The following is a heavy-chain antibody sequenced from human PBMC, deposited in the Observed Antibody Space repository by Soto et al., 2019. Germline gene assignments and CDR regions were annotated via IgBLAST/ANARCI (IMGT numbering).Heavy chain of an antibody. CDR2: VSVGGGST. Sequence: GGSLRLSCAASGFTFSSYGLSWVRQASGKGLEWVSTVSVGGGSTYYADSVKGRFTISRDNSKNTLYLQMNNLRAEDTALYYCAKNRFSSGYCGGVSCYYPWDWGQGTLVTVSS. V-gene: IGHV3-23*01. CDR3: AKNRFSSGYCGGVSCYYPWD. D-gene: IGHD2-15*01. CDR1: GFTFSSYG. J-gene: IGHJ4*02.